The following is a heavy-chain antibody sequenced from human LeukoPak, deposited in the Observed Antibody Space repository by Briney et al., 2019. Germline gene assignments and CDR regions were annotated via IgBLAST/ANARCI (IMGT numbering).Heavy chain of an antibody. V-gene: IGHV1-8*01. CDR2: MNPNSGNT. CDR1: GYTFTSYD. D-gene: IGHD3-3*01. Sequence: ASVKVSCKASGYTFTSYDINWVRQATGQGLEWMGWMNPNSGNTGYAQKFQGRVTMTRNTSISTAYMELSSLRSEDTAVYYCARDAGYYDFWSGYYTGKLFYYYYGMDVWGQGTTVTVSS. J-gene: IGHJ6*02. CDR3: ARDAGYYDFWSGYYTGKLFYYYYGMDV.